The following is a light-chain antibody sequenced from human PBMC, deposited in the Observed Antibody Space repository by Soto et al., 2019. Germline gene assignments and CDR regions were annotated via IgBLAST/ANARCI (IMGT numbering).Light chain of an antibody. Sequence: DIQMTQSPSTLSASVGDRVTITCRASESIRTWLAWYQHKPGKAPKFLIYDASTLESGVPSRFSGSVSGTEFTLTISSLQPDDFATYYCQQYNNYPRTFGQGTKVDIK. CDR1: ESIRTW. V-gene: IGKV1-5*01. CDR3: QQYNNYPRT. J-gene: IGKJ1*01. CDR2: DAS.